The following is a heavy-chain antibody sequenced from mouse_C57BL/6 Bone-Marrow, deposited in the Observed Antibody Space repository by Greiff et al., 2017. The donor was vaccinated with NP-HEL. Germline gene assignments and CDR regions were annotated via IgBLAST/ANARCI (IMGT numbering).Heavy chain of an antibody. Sequence: QVQLQQSGAELVKPGASVKLSCKASGYTFTSYWMHWVKQRPGQGLEWIGMIHPNSGSTNYNEKFKSKATLTVDKSSSTAYMQLSSLTSEDSAVYYCARSLLRGDWYFDVWGTGTTVTVSS. CDR2: IHPNSGST. J-gene: IGHJ1*03. CDR3: ARSLLRGDWYFDV. D-gene: IGHD1-2*01. CDR1: GYTFTSYW. V-gene: IGHV1-64*01.